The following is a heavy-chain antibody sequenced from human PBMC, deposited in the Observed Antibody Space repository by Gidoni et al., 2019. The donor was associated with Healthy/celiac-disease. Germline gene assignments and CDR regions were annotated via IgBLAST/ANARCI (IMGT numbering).Heavy chain of an antibody. Sequence: VQLVQSGAEVKKPGESLKISCKGSGYSFTSYWLGWVRQMPGKGLEWMGIIYPGDSDTRYSPSFQGQVTISADKSISTAYLQWSSLKASDTAMYYCARSASLGTGDRGIGGYYYFDYWGQGTLVTVSS. V-gene: IGHV5-51*01. CDR3: ARSASLGTGDRGIGGYYYFDY. J-gene: IGHJ4*02. D-gene: IGHD7-27*01. CDR2: IYPGDSDT. CDR1: GYSFTSYW.